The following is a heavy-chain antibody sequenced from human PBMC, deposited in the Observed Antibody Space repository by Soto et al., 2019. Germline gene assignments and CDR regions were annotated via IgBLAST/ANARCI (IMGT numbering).Heavy chain of an antibody. CDR1: GVTFSSSA. D-gene: IGHD3-10*01. CDR3: ARGVGSGSYYNQYNWFDP. CDR2: IDVGSANA. J-gene: IGHJ5*02. Sequence: SVKVSCKTSGVTFSSSAVHWVRQARGHRLQWIGWIDVGSANANYAQMLQERVTISRDMSTSTAYMELSSLRPEDTAVYYCARGVGSGSYYNQYNWFDPWGQG. V-gene: IGHV1-58*01.